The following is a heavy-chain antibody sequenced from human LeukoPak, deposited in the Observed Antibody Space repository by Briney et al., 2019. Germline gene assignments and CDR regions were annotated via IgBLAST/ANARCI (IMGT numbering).Heavy chain of an antibody. CDR1: GFTLSTYW. Sequence: GGSLRLSCAASGFTLSTYWMHWVRQAPGKGLGWVSAINPTGGSTYYADSVKGRFTISRDNSKNTLYLQMDSLRAEDTAVYFCASAGSHSYFDSWGPGTLVTVSS. D-gene: IGHD6-13*01. CDR3: ASAGSHSYFDS. V-gene: IGHV3-23*01. J-gene: IGHJ4*02. CDR2: INPTGGST.